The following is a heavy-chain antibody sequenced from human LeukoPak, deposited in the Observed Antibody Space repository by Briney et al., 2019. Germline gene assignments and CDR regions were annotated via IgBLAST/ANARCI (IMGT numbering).Heavy chain of an antibody. J-gene: IGHJ4*02. CDR3: ARDWFNDY. V-gene: IGHV3-48*01. D-gene: IGHD3-10*01. Sequence: GGSLRLSCAASGFTLGSNGMNWVRQAPGKGLEWVSYISSSSGTIHYTDSVKGRFTISRDNDKNSLYLQRNSLRAEDTAVYYCARDWFNDYWGQGTLVTVSS. CDR2: ISSSSGTI. CDR1: GFTLGSNG.